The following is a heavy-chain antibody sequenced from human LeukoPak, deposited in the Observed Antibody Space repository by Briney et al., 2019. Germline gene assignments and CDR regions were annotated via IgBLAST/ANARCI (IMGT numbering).Heavy chain of an antibody. Sequence: SETLSLTCSVSGGSISSYYWSWVRQAAGKGLEWIGRIYPSGSTNYNPSLKSRVNMSEDTSKNHFSLSLRSVTAADTAVYYCARALGVAAADNWGQGILVTVSS. D-gene: IGHD6-13*01. CDR3: ARALGVAAADN. CDR1: GGSISSYY. CDR2: IYPSGST. J-gene: IGHJ4*02. V-gene: IGHV4-4*07.